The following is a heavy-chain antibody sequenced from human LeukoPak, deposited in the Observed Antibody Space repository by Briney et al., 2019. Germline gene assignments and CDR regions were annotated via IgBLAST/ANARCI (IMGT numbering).Heavy chain of an antibody. J-gene: IGHJ6*02. CDR1: GGSPNRYF. D-gene: IGHD3-10*01. CDR3: ARGNDFGSGTFYRSYGLDV. CDR2: INHWGRT. V-gene: IGHV4-34*01. Sequence: PSETLSLTCAVYGGSPNRYFWSWVRQAPGKGLEWIGEINHWGRTNYSPSLKSRLTISIDTSKNQFSLKVTSVTAVDTAVYYCARGNDFGSGTFYRSYGLDVWGQGTMVSV.